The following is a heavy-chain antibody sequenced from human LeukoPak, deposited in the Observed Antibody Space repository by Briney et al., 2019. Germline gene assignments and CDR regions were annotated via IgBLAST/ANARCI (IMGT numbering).Heavy chain of an antibody. CDR3: ARGGPSRGSGFYYFDS. Sequence: SVKVSCKASGGTFSSYAISWVRQAPGQGLEWMGGIIPIFGTANYAQKFQGRVTITADESTSTAYMELSRLTSDDTALYYCARGGPSRGSGFYYFDSWGQGTPVTVSS. CDR2: IIPIFGTA. V-gene: IGHV1-69*13. D-gene: IGHD6-19*01. CDR1: GGTFSSYA. J-gene: IGHJ4*02.